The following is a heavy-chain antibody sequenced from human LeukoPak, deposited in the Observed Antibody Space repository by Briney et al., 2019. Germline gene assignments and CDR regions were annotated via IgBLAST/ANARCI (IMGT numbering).Heavy chain of an antibody. D-gene: IGHD1-1*01. V-gene: IGHV5-51*01. CDR1: GYSFPNYW. CDR2: IYPDDSDT. CDR3: ARGPYLWNDDHFDY. J-gene: IGHJ4*02. Sequence: GESLKISCQGSGYSFPNYWIGWVRQMPGKGLEWMGIIYPDDSDTKYSPSFQGQVTISADKSISTAYLQWSSLKASDTAMYYCARGPYLWNDDHFDYWGQGTLVTVSS.